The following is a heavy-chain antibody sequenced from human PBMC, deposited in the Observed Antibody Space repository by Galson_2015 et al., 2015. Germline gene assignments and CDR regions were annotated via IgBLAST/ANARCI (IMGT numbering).Heavy chain of an antibody. V-gene: IGHV3-21*01. Sequence: SLRLSCAAFGFTFSSYNMNWVRQAPGKGLEWVSSISTSGGDIWYADSVKGRFTISRDNAKNSVYLQMNSLRVEDTAVYYCAKVRWLHSDYYFGMDVWGQGTTVTVSS. CDR1: GFTFSSYN. J-gene: IGHJ6*02. CDR3: AKVRWLHSDYYFGMDV. CDR2: ISTSGGDI. D-gene: IGHD5-24*01.